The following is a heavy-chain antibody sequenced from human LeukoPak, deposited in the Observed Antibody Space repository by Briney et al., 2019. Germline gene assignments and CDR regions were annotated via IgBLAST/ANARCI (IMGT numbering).Heavy chain of an antibody. J-gene: IGHJ4*02. V-gene: IGHV1-46*01. CDR3: ARPSSPKGYYFNY. CDR2: INPSDGST. Sequence: ASVKVSCNASGYTITNYYMHWMRQAPGQGLEWMGLINPSDGSTSYAQKFQGRGTMTRDTSTSTVYLELSSLRSEDTAVYYCARPSSPKGYYFNYWGQGTLVTVSS. CDR1: GYTITNYY.